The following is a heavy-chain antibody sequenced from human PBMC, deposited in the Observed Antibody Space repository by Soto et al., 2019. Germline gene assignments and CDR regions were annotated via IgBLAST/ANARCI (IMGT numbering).Heavy chain of an antibody. CDR2: ISSSGSTI. J-gene: IGHJ3*02. CDR3: ARRGYNWYAFDI. V-gene: IGHV3-48*03. Sequence: VQLVESGGGLVQPGGSLRLSCAASGFTFSSYEMNWVRQAPGKGLEWVSYISSSGSTIYYADSVKGRFTISRDNAKNSLYLQMNSLRAEDTAVYYCARRGYNWYAFDIWGQGTMVTVSS. D-gene: IGHD5-12*01. CDR1: GFTFSSYE.